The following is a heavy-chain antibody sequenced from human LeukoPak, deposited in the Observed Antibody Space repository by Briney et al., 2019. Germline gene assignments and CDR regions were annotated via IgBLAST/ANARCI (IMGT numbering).Heavy chain of an antibody. J-gene: IGHJ4*02. V-gene: IGHV3-23*01. D-gene: IGHD6-19*01. CDR3: AKAGVAVAGTFEDPYFGY. Sequence: GGSLRLSCAASGFTFSSYAMSWVRQAPGKGLEWLSGISGSGGRTYYADSVKGRFTISRDNSKNTLYLQMNSLRAEDTAVYYCAKAGVAVAGTFEDPYFGYWGQGTLVTVSS. CDR1: GFTFSSYA. CDR2: ISGSGGRT.